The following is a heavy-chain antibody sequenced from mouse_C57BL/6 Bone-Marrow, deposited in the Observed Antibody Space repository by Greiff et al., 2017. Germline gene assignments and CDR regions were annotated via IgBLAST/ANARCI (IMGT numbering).Heavy chain of an antibody. V-gene: IGHV5-4*01. Sequence: EVHLVESGGGLVKPGGSLKLSCAASGFTFSSYAMSWVRQTSEKRLEWVATISDGGSYTYYPDKVNGRFTISREDAKNNLYLQMSHLKSEDTAMYYCAREMMVTTYAMDYWGQGTSVTVSS. D-gene: IGHD2-3*01. CDR3: AREMMVTTYAMDY. J-gene: IGHJ4*01. CDR2: ISDGGSYT. CDR1: GFTFSSYA.